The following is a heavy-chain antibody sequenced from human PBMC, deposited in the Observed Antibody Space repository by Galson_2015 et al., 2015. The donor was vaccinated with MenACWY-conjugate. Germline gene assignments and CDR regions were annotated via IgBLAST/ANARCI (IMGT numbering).Heavy chain of an antibody. V-gene: IGHV3-11*06. CDR1: GFTFSDYY. CDR2: ISTRSYT. CDR3: ARFPRTPGRYPDY. D-gene: IGHD1-14*01. Sequence: SLRLSCAVSGFTFSDYYMSWVRQAPGKGLECVSYISTRSYTNYADSVQGRFTISRDNAKNSVYLQMDSLRAEDTAVYYCARFPRTPGRYPDYWGQGTPVTVSS. J-gene: IGHJ4*02.